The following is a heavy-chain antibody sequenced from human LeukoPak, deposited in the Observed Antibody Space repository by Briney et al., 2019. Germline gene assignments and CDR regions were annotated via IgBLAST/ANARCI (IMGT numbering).Heavy chain of an antibody. Sequence: PGGSLRLSCAASGFTFSHYSMNWGRHAPGKGLEWGSSISTSSSYIYYAASVKGRFTVPRNNAKNSLYLQMDSLRAEDTAVYYCARAFSGTYLNYHHFDYWGQGTLVTVPS. CDR3: ARAFSGTYLNYHHFDY. V-gene: IGHV3-21*01. CDR1: GFTFSHYS. J-gene: IGHJ4*02. CDR2: ISTSSSYI. D-gene: IGHD1-26*01.